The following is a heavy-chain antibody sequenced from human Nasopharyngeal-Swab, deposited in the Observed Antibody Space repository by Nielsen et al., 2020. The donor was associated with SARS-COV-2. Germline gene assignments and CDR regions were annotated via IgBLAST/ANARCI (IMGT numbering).Heavy chain of an antibody. CDR3: ARGKDSVYYYYGMDV. CDR2: ISYDGSNQ. Sequence: GESLKISCVASGFNFHTYALHWVRQAPGKGLEWVAIISYDGSNQFYADSVKGRFTISRDNSKNTLYLQMNSLRREDTAIYYCARGKDSVYYYYGMDVWGQGTTVTVSS. V-gene: IGHV3-30*04. CDR1: GFNFHTYA. J-gene: IGHJ6*02. D-gene: IGHD4-11*01.